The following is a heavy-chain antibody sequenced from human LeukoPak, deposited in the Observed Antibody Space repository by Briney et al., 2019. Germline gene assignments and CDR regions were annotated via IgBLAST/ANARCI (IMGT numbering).Heavy chain of an antibody. D-gene: IGHD5-18*01. CDR2: IYHSGST. CDR1: GGSISSSNW. Sequence: SGTLSLTCAVSGGSISSSNWWSWVRQPPGKGLEWIGEIYHSGSTNYNPSLKSRVTISVDKSKNQFSLKLSSVTAADTAVYYCARDQGDTAMAPDAFDIWGQGTMVTVSS. J-gene: IGHJ3*02. V-gene: IGHV4-4*02. CDR3: ARDQGDTAMAPDAFDI.